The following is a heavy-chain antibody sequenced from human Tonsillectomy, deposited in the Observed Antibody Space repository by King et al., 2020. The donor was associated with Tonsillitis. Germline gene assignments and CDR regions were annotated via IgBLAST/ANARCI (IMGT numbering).Heavy chain of an antibody. CDR2: INTNSGNP. CDR1: GYTFNNYN. V-gene: IGHV7-4-1*02. J-gene: IGHJ6*02. CDR3: ASDLRYIFGSNRRRVFYGMDV. Sequence: QGQLVQSGSELKKPGASVKVSCKASGYTFNNYNMNWVRQAPGQGLEWLGWINTNSGNPTYAQGLTGRFVFSLDTSVSTAYLQISSVKSEDTAVYYCASDLRYIFGSNRRRVFYGMDVWGQGTTVTVSS. D-gene: IGHD5-18*01.